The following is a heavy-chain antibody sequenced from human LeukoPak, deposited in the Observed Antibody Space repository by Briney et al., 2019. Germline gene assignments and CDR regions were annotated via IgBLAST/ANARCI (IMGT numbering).Heavy chain of an antibody. CDR1: GYTFTSYG. Sequence: ASVKVSCKASGYTFTSYGISWVRQAPGQGLEWMGWISAYNGNTNYAQKLQGRVTMTTDTSTSTAYMELRSVRSDDTAVYYCAREGSSGWYDVRDYWFDPWGQGTLVTGSS. CDR3: AREGSSGWYDVRDYWFDP. CDR2: ISAYNGNT. D-gene: IGHD6-19*01. V-gene: IGHV1-18*01. J-gene: IGHJ5*02.